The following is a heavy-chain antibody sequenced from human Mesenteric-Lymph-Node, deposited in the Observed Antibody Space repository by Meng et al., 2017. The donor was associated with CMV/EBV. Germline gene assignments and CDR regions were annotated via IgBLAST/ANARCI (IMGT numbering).Heavy chain of an antibody. CDR1: GFTLSDYY. CDR2: ISSSGSTI. CDR3: ARVGSAVTTLNWFDP. V-gene: IGHV3-11*04. D-gene: IGHD4-11*01. J-gene: IGHJ5*02. Sequence: GGSLRLSCAASGFTLSDYYMSWIRQAPGKGLEWVSYISSSGSTIYYADSVKGRFTISRDNAKNSLYLQMNSLRAEDTAVYYCARVGSAVTTLNWFDPWGQGTLVTVSS.